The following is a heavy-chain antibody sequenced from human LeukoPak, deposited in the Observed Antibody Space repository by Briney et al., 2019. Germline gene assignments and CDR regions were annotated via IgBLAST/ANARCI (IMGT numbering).Heavy chain of an antibody. CDR2: ISAYNGNT. Sequence: ASVKVSCKASGYTFTSYGISWVRQAPGQGLEWMGWISAYNGNTNYAQKLQGRITMTTDTSTSTAYMEPRSLRSDDTAVYYCARDCSSTSCYDYWGQGTLVTVSS. CDR1: GYTFTSYG. CDR3: ARDCSSTSCYDY. D-gene: IGHD2-2*01. J-gene: IGHJ4*02. V-gene: IGHV1-18*01.